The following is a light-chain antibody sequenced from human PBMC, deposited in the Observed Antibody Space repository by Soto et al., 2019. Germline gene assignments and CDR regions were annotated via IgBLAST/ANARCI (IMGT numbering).Light chain of an antibody. CDR1: SSNIGSNT. V-gene: IGLV1-44*01. CDR2: FNI. CDR3: AAWDDSLNGYV. J-gene: IGLJ1*01. Sequence: LAQQPSASATSGKRVTICCSGSSSNIGSNTVSWYQQFPGTAPKLLIYFNIQRPSGVPDRFSGSKSGTSASLAISGLQSEDEADYFCAAWDDSLNGYVFGTGTKVTV.